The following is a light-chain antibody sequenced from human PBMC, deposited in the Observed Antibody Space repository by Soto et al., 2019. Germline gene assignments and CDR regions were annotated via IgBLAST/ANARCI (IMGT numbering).Light chain of an antibody. CDR1: QSVRSS. V-gene: IGKV3-11*01. CDR3: KPRSHWPPEVT. Sequence: EIVLKPSPDTLYLSPGERATLSCRASQSVRSSLAWYQQKPGQAPRLLIYDASNRATGIPARFSGSGSGTDFTLPISCLAPEDVAVYYCKPRSHWPPEVTFGPWTKVDIK. CDR2: DAS. J-gene: IGKJ3*01.